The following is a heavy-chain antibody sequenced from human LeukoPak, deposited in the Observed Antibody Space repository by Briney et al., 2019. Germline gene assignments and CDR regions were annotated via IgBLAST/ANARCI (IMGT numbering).Heavy chain of an antibody. CDR2: IYYSGST. CDR3: ARVGRYYDSSGYYHDAFDI. Sequence: PSETLSLTCTVSGGSISSGGYYWSWIRQHPGKGLEWIGYIYYSGSTYYNPSLKSRVTISVDTSKNQFSLKLRSVTAADTAVYYCARVGRYYDSSGYYHDAFDIWGQGTMVTVSS. CDR1: GGSISSGGYY. J-gene: IGHJ3*02. V-gene: IGHV4-31*03. D-gene: IGHD3-22*01.